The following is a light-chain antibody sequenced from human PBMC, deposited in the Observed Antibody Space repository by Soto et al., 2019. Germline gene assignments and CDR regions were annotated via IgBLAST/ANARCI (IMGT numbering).Light chain of an antibody. V-gene: IGKV3-11*01. Sequence: EIVLTQSPATLSLSPGERATLSCRASQSVSSYLAWYQQKPGQAPRLLIYDASNRATGIPARFSGSGSGTEFTLTISSLEPEDFAVYYCQQRSNWPTFGQGTKVEI. J-gene: IGKJ1*01. CDR3: QQRSNWPT. CDR1: QSVSSY. CDR2: DAS.